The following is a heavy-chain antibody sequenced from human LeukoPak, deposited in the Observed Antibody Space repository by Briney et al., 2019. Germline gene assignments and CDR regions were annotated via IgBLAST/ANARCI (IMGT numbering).Heavy chain of an antibody. CDR2: ISWDGGST. J-gene: IGHJ4*02. V-gene: IGHV3-43*01. CDR3: AKDFGRVAPTYNFDY. Sequence: GGSLRLSCAASGLTFDDYTMHWVRQTPGKGLEWVSLISWDGGSTFYADSVKGRFTISRDDRNNSLYLQMNSLRTEDTASYYCAKDFGRVAPTYNFDYWGQGTLVTVSP. CDR1: GLTFDDYT. D-gene: IGHD2-15*01.